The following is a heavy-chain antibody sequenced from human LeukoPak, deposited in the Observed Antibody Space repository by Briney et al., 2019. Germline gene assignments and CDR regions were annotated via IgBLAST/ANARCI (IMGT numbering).Heavy chain of an antibody. CDR3: ARASRASASALAFDY. D-gene: IGHD3-16*01. V-gene: IGHV1-18*01. Sequence: ASVKVSCKTSGYAFTNYGIIWVRPAPGQGLEWMGWISAYNGNTNYAQRLQGRVTMTTDTSTRTAYMELRSLRSDDTAVYYCARASRASASALAFDYWGQGTLVTVSS. J-gene: IGHJ4*02. CDR2: ISAYNGNT. CDR1: GYAFTNYG.